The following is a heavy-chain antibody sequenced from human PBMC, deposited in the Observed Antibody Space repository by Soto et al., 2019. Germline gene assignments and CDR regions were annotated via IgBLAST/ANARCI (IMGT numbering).Heavy chain of an antibody. CDR1: GFVFKDSS. Sequence: EVLLVESGGGLVQPGGSLKLSCAASGFVFKDSSIHWVRQASGKGLEWVGRIRDRAFSYATAYAASVKGRFTISRDDSTNTAYLKMNSLKTEDTAIYYCTRLISAAQDYGGQGTLVTVSS. CDR3: TRLISAAQDY. D-gene: IGHD3-10*01. J-gene: IGHJ4*02. V-gene: IGHV3-73*01. CDR2: IRDRAFSYAT.